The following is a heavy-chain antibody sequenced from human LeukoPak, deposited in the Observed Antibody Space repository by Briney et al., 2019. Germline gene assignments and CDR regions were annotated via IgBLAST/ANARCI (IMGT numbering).Heavy chain of an antibody. V-gene: IGHV1-2*02. J-gene: IGHJ6*03. CDR3: ASVVKRRDYYYYYMDV. CDR1: GYTFTGYY. D-gene: IGHD2-21*01. Sequence: ASVKVSCKASGYTFTGYYMHWVRQAPGQGLEWMGWINPNSGGTNYAQKFQGRVTMTRDTSISTAYMELSRLRSDDTAVYCCASVVKRRDYYYYYMDVWGKGTTVTVSS. CDR2: INPNSGGT.